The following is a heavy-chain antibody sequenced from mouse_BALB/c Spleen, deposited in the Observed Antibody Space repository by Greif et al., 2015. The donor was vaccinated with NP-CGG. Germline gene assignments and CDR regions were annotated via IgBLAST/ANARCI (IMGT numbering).Heavy chain of an antibody. J-gene: IGHJ2*01. V-gene: IGHV1-7*01. D-gene: IGHD2-1*01. CDR1: GYTFTSYW. CDR2: INPSTGYT. Sequence: VQLQQSGAELAKPGASVKMSCKASGYTFTSYWMHWVKQRPGQGLEWIGYINPSTGYTEYNQKFKDKATLTADKSSSTAYMQLSSLTSEDSAVYYCVRRDGNYYFDYWGQGTTLTVSS. CDR3: VRRDGNYYFDY.